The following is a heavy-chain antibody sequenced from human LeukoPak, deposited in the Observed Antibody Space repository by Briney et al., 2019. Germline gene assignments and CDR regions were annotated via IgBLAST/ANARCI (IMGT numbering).Heavy chain of an antibody. V-gene: IGHV3-21*01. J-gene: IGHJ4*02. Sequence: PGGSLRLSCAASGFTFSPYLMNWVRQSPRKALEWVSSISSSSTYIYYADSVKGRFTISRDNAKNSLYLQMNSLRAEDTAVYYCARVALRGAPQHYFDYWGQGTLVTVSS. CDR3: ARVALRGAPQHYFDY. CDR1: GFTFSPYL. D-gene: IGHD3-10*01. CDR2: ISSSSTYI.